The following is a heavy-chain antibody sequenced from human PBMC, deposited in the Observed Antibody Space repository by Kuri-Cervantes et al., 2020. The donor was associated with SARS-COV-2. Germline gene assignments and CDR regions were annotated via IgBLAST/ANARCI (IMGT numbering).Heavy chain of an antibody. J-gene: IGHJ6*03. D-gene: IGHD2-21*01. CDR3: ARVAGEGPIYYYYMDV. Sequence: GGSLRLSCVASGFTFSAYTLNWVRQAPGKALEWISSISGGRSYIYYADSVRGRFTISRDNAKNSLFLQVNSLRVEDTAVYYCARVAGEGPIYYYYMDVWGKGTTVTVSS. V-gene: IGHV3-21*01. CDR2: ISGGRSYI. CDR1: GFTFSAYT.